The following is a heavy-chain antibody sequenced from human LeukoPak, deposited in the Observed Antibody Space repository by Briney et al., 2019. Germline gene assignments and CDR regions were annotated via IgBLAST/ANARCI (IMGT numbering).Heavy chain of an antibody. V-gene: IGHV3-7*01. CDR3: ASSAVYDWDAFDI. D-gene: IGHD1-20*01. J-gene: IGHJ3*02. Sequence: GGSLRLSCAASGFTFSSYWMSWVRQAPGKGLEWVANIKQDGSEKYYVDSVKGRFTISRDNAKNSLYLQMNSLRAEDTAVYYCASSAVYDWDAFDIWGQGTMVTVSP. CDR2: IKQDGSEK. CDR1: GFTFSSYW.